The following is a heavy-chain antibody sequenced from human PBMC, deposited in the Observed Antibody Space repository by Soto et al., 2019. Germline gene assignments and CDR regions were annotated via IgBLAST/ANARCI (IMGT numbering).Heavy chain of an antibody. Sequence: GGSLRLSCAASGFTFNDYYMSCIRQAPGKGMEWVSYISSSGSTIYYAGSVKGRFTISRDNSKNTLYLQMNSLRAEDSAVYYCAKDHSSTWYPGHEMDVWGQGTTVTVSS. J-gene: IGHJ6*02. CDR2: ISSSGSTI. D-gene: IGHD6-13*01. CDR3: AKDHSSTWYPGHEMDV. CDR1: GFTFNDYY. V-gene: IGHV3-11*01.